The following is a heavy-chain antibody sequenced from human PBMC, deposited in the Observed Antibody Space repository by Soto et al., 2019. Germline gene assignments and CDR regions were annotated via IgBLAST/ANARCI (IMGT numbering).Heavy chain of an antibody. D-gene: IGHD3-10*01. Sequence: QLQLQESGPGLVKPSETLSLTCTVSGGSISSSSYYWGWIRQPPGKGLEWIGNIYYSGSTYYTPSLKSRVTISVDTSKNQFSLKLSSATAADTAVYYCAPTSYGSGSYYAFDIWGQGTMVTVSS. CDR1: GGSISSSSYY. CDR2: IYYSGST. J-gene: IGHJ3*02. V-gene: IGHV4-39*01. CDR3: APTSYGSGSYYAFDI.